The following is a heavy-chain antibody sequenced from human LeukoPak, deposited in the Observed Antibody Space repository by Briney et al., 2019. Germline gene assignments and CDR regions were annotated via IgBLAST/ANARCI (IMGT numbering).Heavy chain of an antibody. V-gene: IGHV4-59*08. Sequence: SETLSLACTVSGGSISSYYWSWIRQPPGKRLEWIGYIYYTGSTNYNPSLKSRVTISVDTSKNQFSLKLSSVTAADTAVYYCARHVKPWELLGWFDPWGQGTLVTVSS. J-gene: IGHJ5*02. D-gene: IGHD1-26*01. CDR1: GGSISSYY. CDR3: ARHVKPWELLGWFDP. CDR2: IYYTGST.